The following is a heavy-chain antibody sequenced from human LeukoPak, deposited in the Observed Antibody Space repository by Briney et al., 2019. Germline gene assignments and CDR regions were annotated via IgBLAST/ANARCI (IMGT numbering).Heavy chain of an antibody. CDR2: ISSSSSTI. D-gene: IGHD3-10*02. CDR1: GFTFSSYG. V-gene: IGHV3-48*04. CDR3: AELGITMIGGV. J-gene: IGHJ6*04. Sequence: GGSLRLSCAASGFTFSSYGMTWVRQAPGKGLEWVSYISSSSSTIYYADSVKGRFTISRDNAKNSLYLQMNSLRAEDTAVYYCAELGITMIGGVWGKGTTVTISS.